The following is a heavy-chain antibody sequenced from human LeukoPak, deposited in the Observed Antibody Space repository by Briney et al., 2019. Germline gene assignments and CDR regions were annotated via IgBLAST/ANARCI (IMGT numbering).Heavy chain of an antibody. CDR3: ARYDVGWYYFDY. CDR1: GGSISSSNW. V-gene: IGHV4-4*02. J-gene: IGHJ4*02. Sequence: PSETLSLTCTVSGGSISSSNWWSWVRQPPEKGLEWIGEIYHSGSTNYNPSLKSRVTISVDKSKNQFSLKLSSVTAANTAVYYCARYDVGWYYFDYWGQGTLVTVSS. CDR2: IYHSGST. D-gene: IGHD6-19*01.